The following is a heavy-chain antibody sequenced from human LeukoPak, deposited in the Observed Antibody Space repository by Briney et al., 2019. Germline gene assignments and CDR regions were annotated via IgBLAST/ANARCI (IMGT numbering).Heavy chain of an antibody. V-gene: IGHV3-15*01. CDR3: TTGGYYDFWSGHPKSYYFDY. Sequence: GGSLRLSCAASGFTFSNAWMSWVRPAPGKGLEWVGRIKIKTDGGTTDYAAPVKGRFTISRDESKNTLYLQMNSLKTEDAAVYYCTTGGYYDFWSGHPKSYYFDYWGQGTLVTVSS. CDR2: IKIKTDGGTT. D-gene: IGHD3-3*01. CDR1: GFTFSNAW. J-gene: IGHJ4*02.